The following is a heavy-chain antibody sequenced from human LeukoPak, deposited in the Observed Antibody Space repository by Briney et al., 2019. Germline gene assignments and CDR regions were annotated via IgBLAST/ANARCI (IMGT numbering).Heavy chain of an antibody. D-gene: IGHD3-22*01. V-gene: IGHV4-59*08. J-gene: IGHJ2*01. CDR3: ARYYYDTSGSGYWYFDL. CDR2: IYYSGST. Sequence: PSETLSLTCTVSGGSISSYYWSWIRQPPGKGLEWIGYIYYSGSTNYNPSLKSRVTISVDTSKNQFSLKLSSVTAADTAVYYCARYYYDTSGSGYWYFDLWGRGTLVTVSS. CDR1: GGSISSYY.